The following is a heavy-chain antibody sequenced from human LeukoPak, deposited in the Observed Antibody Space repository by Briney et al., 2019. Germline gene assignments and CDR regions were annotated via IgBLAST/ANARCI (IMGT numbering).Heavy chain of an antibody. D-gene: IGHD1-20*01. CDR1: RFTFSSYA. CDR3: AKDLRYNWNDLYDAFDI. Sequence: GGSLRLSCAASRFTFSSYAMSWVRQAPGKGLEWVSAISGSGGSTYYADSVKGRFTISRDNSKNTLYLQMNSLRAEDTAVYYCAKDLRYNWNDLYDAFDIWGQGTMVTVSS. J-gene: IGHJ3*02. CDR2: ISGSGGST. V-gene: IGHV3-23*01.